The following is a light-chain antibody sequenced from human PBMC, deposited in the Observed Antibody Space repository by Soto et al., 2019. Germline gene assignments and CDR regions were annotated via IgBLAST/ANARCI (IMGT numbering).Light chain of an antibody. CDR1: QTISSY. J-gene: IGKJ1*01. V-gene: IGKV1-39*01. CDR3: QQSSRTPWT. CDR2: AAS. Sequence: DIQMTQSPSSLSASVGDRVTITCRASQTISSYLNWYQQKPGKAPKLLIYAASTLESGVPSRFSGNTAGTDFTVTISSLQPEDFAAYYCQQSSRTPWTFGQGTKGEIK.